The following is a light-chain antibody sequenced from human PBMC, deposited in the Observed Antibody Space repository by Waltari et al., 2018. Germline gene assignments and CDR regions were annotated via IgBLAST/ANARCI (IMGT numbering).Light chain of an antibody. CDR1: QDIKNY. CDR2: DAS. J-gene: IGKJ5*01. Sequence: DIQMTQSPSSLSASVGDRVTITCQASQDIKNYINWYQQKPGKAPKLLIYDASNLEAGVTSRFRGSGSGTNFTLTISSLQSEDIATYYCQQYDKVPSITFGQGTRLDIK. V-gene: IGKV1-33*01. CDR3: QQYDKVPSIT.